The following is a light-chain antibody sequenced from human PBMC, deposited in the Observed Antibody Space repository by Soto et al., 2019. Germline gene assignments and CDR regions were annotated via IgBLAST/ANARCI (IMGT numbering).Light chain of an antibody. CDR1: SSDVGTYNY. V-gene: IGLV2-8*01. CDR3: CSDTTSSTYV. CDR2: DVI. Sequence: QSALTQPPSASGSPGQTVAISCTGTSSDVGTYNYVSWYQQHPGKAPKLMIYDVIQRPSGVPARFSGSKSGNTASLTVSGLHPEDEAGDYCCSDTTSSTYVFGTGTKLTVL. J-gene: IGLJ1*01.